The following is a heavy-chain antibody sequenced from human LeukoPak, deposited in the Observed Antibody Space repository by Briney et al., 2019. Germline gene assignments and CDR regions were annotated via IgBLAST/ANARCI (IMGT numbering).Heavy chain of an antibody. Sequence: SVKVSCKASRGTFSSYALSWVRQAPGQGLEWMGRIIPIFGIANYAQKFQGRVTITADKSTSTAYMELSSLRSEDTAVYYCARDGRDGYNSHYWGQGTLVTVSS. CDR2: IIPIFGIA. J-gene: IGHJ4*02. D-gene: IGHD5-24*01. CDR3: ARDGRDGYNSHY. V-gene: IGHV1-69*04. CDR1: RGTFSSYA.